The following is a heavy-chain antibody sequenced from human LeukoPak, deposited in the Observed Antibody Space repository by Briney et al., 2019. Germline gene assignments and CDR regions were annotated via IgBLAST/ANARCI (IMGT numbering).Heavy chain of an antibody. CDR2: IYYSGST. Sequence: PSETLSLTCTVSGGSISSYYWSWIRQPPGKGLEWIGYIYYSGSTNYNPSLKSRVTISVDTSKNQFSLKLSSVTAADTAVYYCARGYNWNEAYFDHWGQGTLVTVSS. D-gene: IGHD1-1*01. J-gene: IGHJ4*02. CDR1: GGSISSYY. V-gene: IGHV4-59*01. CDR3: ARGYNWNEAYFDH.